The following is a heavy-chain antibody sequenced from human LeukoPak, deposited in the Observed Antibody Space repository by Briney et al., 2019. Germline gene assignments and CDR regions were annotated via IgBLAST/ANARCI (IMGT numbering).Heavy chain of an antibody. CDR3: ATGYSSTWYYFDY. J-gene: IGHJ4*02. CDR1: GDSISSYY. V-gene: IGHV4-59*01. D-gene: IGHD6-13*01. Sequence: SETLSLTCTVSGDSISSYYWSWIRQPPGKGLEWIGYIYHSGSTNYNPALKSRVTISADTSKDQFSLKLASVTAADTAVYYCATGYSSTWYYFDYWGQGTLVTVSS. CDR2: IYHSGST.